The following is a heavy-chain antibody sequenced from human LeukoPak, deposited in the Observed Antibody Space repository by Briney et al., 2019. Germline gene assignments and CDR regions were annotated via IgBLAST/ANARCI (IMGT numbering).Heavy chain of an antibody. J-gene: IGHJ5*02. CDR1: GGSISSDNYQ. CDR2: INYSGST. V-gene: IGHV4-30-4*01. D-gene: IGHD3-10*01. Sequence: SETLSLTCTVSGGSISSDNYQWSWIRQPPGKGVEWIGYINYSGSTYYNPSLKSRVTISVDTSKNHFSLKLSSVTAADTAVYYCARYGSGSTWFDPWGQGTLVTVSS. CDR3: ARYGSGSTWFDP.